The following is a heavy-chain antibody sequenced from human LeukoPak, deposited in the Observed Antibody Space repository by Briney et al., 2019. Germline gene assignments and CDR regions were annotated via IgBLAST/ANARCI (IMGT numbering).Heavy chain of an antibody. V-gene: IGHV5-51*01. J-gene: IGHJ4*02. CDR3: ARSYYYDSSGYYPFDY. Sequence: GESLKISCKGSGYSFTSYWIGWVRQMPGKGLEWMGIIYPGDSDTRYSPSFQGQVTISADKSIGTAYLQWSSLKASDTAMYYCARSYYYDSSGYYPFDYWGQGTLVTVSS. CDR1: GYSFTSYW. CDR2: IYPGDSDT. D-gene: IGHD3-22*01.